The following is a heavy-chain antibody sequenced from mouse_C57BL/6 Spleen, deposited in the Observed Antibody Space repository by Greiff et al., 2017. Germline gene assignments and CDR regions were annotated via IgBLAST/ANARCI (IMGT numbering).Heavy chain of an antibody. CDR1: GYTFTDYY. CDR2: INPYNGGT. J-gene: IGHJ4*01. Sequence: VQLQQSGPVLVKPGASVKMSCKASGYTFTDYYMNWVKQSHGKSLEWIGVINPYNGGTSYNQKFKGKATLTVDKSSSTAYMELNSLTSEDSAVYYCARAVDYSNGFYAMDYWGQGTSVTVSS. D-gene: IGHD2-5*01. V-gene: IGHV1-19*01. CDR3: ARAVDYSNGFYAMDY.